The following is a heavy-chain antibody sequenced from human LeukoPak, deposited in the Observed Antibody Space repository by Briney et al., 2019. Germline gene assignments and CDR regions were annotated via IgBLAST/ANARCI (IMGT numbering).Heavy chain of an antibody. D-gene: IGHD6-19*01. CDR2: ITRSGVTT. CDR1: GFTFSNYA. J-gene: IGHJ4*02. V-gene: IGHV3-23*01. CDR3: AKAWGAVAGTFYFDY. Sequence: GGTLRLSCAASGFTFSNYAMTWVRQAPGKGLEWVSSITRSGVTTFVANSVQGRFTISRDNSKNMVYMQMNSLRADDTAVYYCAKAWGAVAGTFYFDYWGQGTLVTASS.